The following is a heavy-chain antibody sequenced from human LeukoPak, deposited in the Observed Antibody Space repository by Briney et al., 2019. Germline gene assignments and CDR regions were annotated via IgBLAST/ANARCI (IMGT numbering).Heavy chain of an antibody. CDR1: GGSISSSSYY. CDR2: IYYSGST. D-gene: IGHD3-3*01. J-gene: IGHJ6*03. Sequence: SETLSLTCTVSGGSISSSSYYWGWIRQPPGKGLEWIGSIYYSGSTYYNPSLKSRVTISVDTSKNQFSLKLSSVTAADTAVYYCARLYCDFWSGYSHYMDVWGKGTTVTVSS. CDR3: ARLYCDFWSGYSHYMDV. V-gene: IGHV4-39*01.